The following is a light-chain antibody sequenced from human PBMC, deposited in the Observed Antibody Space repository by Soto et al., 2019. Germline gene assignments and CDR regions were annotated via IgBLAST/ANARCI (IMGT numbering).Light chain of an antibody. CDR3: ASYITSSTYV. V-gene: IGLV2-14*03. Sequence: QSVLTQPASVSGSPGQSIAISCTGTSSDVGAFNYVSWYQQHPGKAPKFMIFDVSSRPSGVSDRFSGSKSGNTASLTISGLQTEDEADYYCASYITSSTYVFGTGT. CDR1: SSDVGAFNY. CDR2: DVS. J-gene: IGLJ1*01.